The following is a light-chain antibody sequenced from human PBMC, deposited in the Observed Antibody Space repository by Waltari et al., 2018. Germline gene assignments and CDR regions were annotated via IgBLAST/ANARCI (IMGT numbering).Light chain of an antibody. CDR1: SGSVPSTSY. Sequence: QTVVTQEPSLSVSPGGTVTLTCALSSGSVPSTSYASWYQQTPGQAPRPLMYKINIRVSGVPDRFAGSIRGNKAALTITGAQADDEADYYCLLYMGSGIWVFGGGTKLTVL. J-gene: IGLJ3*02. CDR3: LLYMGSGIWV. V-gene: IGLV8-61*01. CDR2: KIN.